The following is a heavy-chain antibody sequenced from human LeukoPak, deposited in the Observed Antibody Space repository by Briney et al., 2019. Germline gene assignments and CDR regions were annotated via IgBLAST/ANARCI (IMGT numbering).Heavy chain of an antibody. CDR3: ARDPRPTGYDSSGYNDAFDI. CDR2: ISAYNGNT. Sequence: ASVKVSCKASGYTFTSYGISWVRQAPGQGLEWMGWISAYNGNTNYAQKLQGRVTMTTDTSTSTAYMELRSLRSDDTAVYYCARDPRPTGYDSSGYNDAFDIWGQGTMVTVSS. D-gene: IGHD3-22*01. CDR1: GYTFTSYG. J-gene: IGHJ3*02. V-gene: IGHV1-18*01.